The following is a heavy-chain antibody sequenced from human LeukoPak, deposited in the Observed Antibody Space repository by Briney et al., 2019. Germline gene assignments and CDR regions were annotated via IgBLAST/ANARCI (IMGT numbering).Heavy chain of an antibody. Sequence: GGSLRLSCAASGFTFSSYSMNWVRQAPGKGLEWVSVIYSGGSTYYADSVKGRFTISRDNSKNTLYLQMNSLRAEDTAVYYCAREGSRTMVRGVSGNHLDYWGQGTLVTVSS. CDR3: AREGSRTMVRGVSGNHLDY. J-gene: IGHJ4*02. D-gene: IGHD3-10*01. CDR1: GFTFSSYS. CDR2: IYSGGST. V-gene: IGHV3-66*01.